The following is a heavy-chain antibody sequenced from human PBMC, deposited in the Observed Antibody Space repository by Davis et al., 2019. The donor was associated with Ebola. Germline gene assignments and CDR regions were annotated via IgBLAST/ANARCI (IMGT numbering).Heavy chain of an antibody. Sequence: ASVKVSCKASGYTFTSYGINWVRQAPGQGLEWMGWISAYNGNTNYAQKFQGWVTMTRDTSISTAYMELSRLRSDDTAVYYCARSRRSSSSWTYYYYGMDVWGQGTTVTVSS. CDR2: ISAYNGNT. D-gene: IGHD6-13*01. CDR1: GYTFTSYG. V-gene: IGHV1-18*01. J-gene: IGHJ6*02. CDR3: ARSRRSSSSWTYYYYGMDV.